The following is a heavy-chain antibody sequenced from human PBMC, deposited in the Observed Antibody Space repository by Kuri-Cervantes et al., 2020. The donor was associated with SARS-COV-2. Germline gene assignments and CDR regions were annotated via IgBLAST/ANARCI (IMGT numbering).Heavy chain of an antibody. V-gene: IGHV4-39*01. D-gene: IGHD5-18*01. CDR3: ASQVDTAMALDY. J-gene: IGHJ4*02. CDR1: GGSISSSSYY. Sequence: GSLRLSCTVSGGSISSSSYYWGWIRQPPGKGLEWIGSIYYSGSTYYNPSLKSRVTISVDTSKNQFSLKLSSVTAADTAVYYCASQVDTAMALDYWGQGTLVTVSS. CDR2: IYYSGST.